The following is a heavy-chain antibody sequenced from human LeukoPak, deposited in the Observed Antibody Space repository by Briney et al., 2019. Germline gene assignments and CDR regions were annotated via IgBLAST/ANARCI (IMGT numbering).Heavy chain of an antibody. CDR3: ARDPMRDDYVWGNYPNGADY. J-gene: IGHJ4*02. D-gene: IGHD3-16*01. CDR2: MSYDGSKK. Sequence: GGSLRLSCAASGFTFSSYGMHWVRQAPGKGLEWVAVMSYDGSKKYYTDSVKGRFTISRDNSQNTLYLQMNSLRAEDTAVYYCARDPMRDDYVWGNYPNGADYWGQGTLVTVSS. CDR1: GFTFSSYG. V-gene: IGHV3-30*12.